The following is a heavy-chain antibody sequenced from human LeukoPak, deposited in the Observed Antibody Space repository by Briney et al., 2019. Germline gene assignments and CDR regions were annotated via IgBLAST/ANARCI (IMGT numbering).Heavy chain of an antibody. CDR1: GGSISSYY. V-gene: IGHV4-4*07. J-gene: IGHJ4*02. D-gene: IGHD6-6*01. Sequence: SETLSLTCTVSGGSISSYYWSWVRQPAGKGLEWIGRIYTSGSTNYNPSLKSRVTMSVDTSKNQFSLKLSSVTAAGTAVYYCAKDSYSSSAVTFDYWGQGTLVTVSS. CDR3: AKDSYSSSAVTFDY. CDR2: IYTSGST.